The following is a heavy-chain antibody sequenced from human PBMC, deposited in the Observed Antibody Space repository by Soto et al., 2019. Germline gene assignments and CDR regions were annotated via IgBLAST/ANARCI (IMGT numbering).Heavy chain of an antibody. V-gene: IGHV4-39*01. J-gene: IGHJ4*02. D-gene: IGHD3-9*01. CDR1: GGSVSSSSYY. Sequence: QLQLQESGPGLVKPSETLSLTCTVSGGSVSSSSYYWGWVRQPPGKGLEWIGSVYYSGSTYYNPSLESRVTMSVDKSKIQFSLKLMSLSAADTAVYYCGRREGLATISYYFDYWGQGALVTVSS. CDR2: VYYSGST. CDR3: GRREGLATISYYFDY.